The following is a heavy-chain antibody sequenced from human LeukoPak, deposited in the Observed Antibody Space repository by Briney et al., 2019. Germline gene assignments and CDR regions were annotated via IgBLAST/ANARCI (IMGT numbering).Heavy chain of an antibody. CDR3: ARVRDSSGYQLYNWFDP. V-gene: IGHV4-59*01. CDR1: GGSIGSYY. CDR2: IYYSGST. J-gene: IGHJ5*02. Sequence: SETLSLTCTVSGGSIGSYYWSWIRQPPGKGLEWIGYIYYSGSTNYNPSLKSRVTISVDTPKNQFSLKLSSVTAADTAVYYCARVRDSSGYQLYNWFDPWGQGTLVTVSS. D-gene: IGHD3-22*01.